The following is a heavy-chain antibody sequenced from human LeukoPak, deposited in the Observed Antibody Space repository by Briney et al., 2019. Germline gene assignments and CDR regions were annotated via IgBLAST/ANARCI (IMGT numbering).Heavy chain of an antibody. Sequence: GGSLRLSCAASGFTVGSNYMSWVRQAPGKGLEWVSVIYSGGSTYYADSVKGRFTISRDNSKNTLYLQMNSLRAEDTAVYYCARVVVAATPWFDPWGQGTLVTVSS. J-gene: IGHJ5*02. CDR3: ARVVVAATPWFDP. CDR2: IYSGGST. CDR1: GFTVGSNY. V-gene: IGHV3-53*01. D-gene: IGHD2-15*01.